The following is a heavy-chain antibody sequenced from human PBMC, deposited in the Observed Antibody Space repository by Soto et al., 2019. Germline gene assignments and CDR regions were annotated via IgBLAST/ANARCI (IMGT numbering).Heavy chain of an antibody. Sequence: PFQPKLLTCSVADGNSRSHYVSWIRKKTGKGLEWIGYIYYSGSTNYNPSLKSRVTISVDTSKNQFSLKLSSVTAADTAVYYCARGRRPAAESYYYYYGMAVWGQGTTVTVSS. CDR1: DGNSRSHY. D-gene: IGHD2-2*01. V-gene: IGHV4-59*11. J-gene: IGHJ6*02. CDR3: ARGRRPAAESYYYYYGMAV. CDR2: IYYSGST.